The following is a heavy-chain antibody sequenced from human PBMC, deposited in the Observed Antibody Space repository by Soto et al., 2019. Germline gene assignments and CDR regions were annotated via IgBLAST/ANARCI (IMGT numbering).Heavy chain of an antibody. V-gene: IGHV4-59*01. D-gene: IGHD3-10*01. J-gene: IGHJ4*02. CDR3: ARGGGSPYHNQELDF. CDR1: GASITYYY. Sequence: QVQLQESGPGLVKPSETLSLTCAVSGASITYYYWNWIRQPPGRGLEWIVSFSSTGSTVYNPSLRSGVTISLDTSKNQCSLTLNSVTAADRAVYYWARGGGSPYHNQELDFWGQGTLVTVSS. CDR2: FSSTGST.